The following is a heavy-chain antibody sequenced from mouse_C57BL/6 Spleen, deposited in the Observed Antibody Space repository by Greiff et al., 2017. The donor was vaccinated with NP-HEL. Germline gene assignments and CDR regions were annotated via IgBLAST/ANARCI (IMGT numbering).Heavy chain of an antibody. Sequence: QVQLQQPGAELVMPGASVKLSCKASGYTFTSYWMHWVKQRPGQGLEWIGEIDPSDSYTNYNQKFKGKSTLTVDKSSSTAYMQLSSLTSEDSAVYYCARHYGSSLDYFDYWGQGTTLTVSS. D-gene: IGHD1-1*01. CDR2: IDPSDSYT. CDR3: ARHYGSSLDYFDY. J-gene: IGHJ2*01. V-gene: IGHV1-69*01. CDR1: GYTFTSYW.